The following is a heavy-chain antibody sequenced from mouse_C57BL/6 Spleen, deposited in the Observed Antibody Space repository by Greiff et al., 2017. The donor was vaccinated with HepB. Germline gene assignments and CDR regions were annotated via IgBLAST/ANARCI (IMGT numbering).Heavy chain of an antibody. J-gene: IGHJ1*03. V-gene: IGHV1-62-2*01. Sequence: VQLQQSGAELVKPGASVKLSCKASGYTFTEYTIHWVKQRSGQGLEWIGWFYPGSGSIKYNEKFKDKATLTADKSSSTVYMELSRLRSEDSAVYCCARHEEGGYYYGSSAWYFDVWGTGTTVTVSS. D-gene: IGHD1-1*01. CDR1: GYTFTEYT. CDR3: ARHEEGGYYYGSSAWYFDV. CDR2: FYPGSGSI.